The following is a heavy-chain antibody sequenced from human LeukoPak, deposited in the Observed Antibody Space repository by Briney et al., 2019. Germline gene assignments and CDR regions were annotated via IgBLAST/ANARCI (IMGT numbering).Heavy chain of an antibody. CDR1: GLTFIDAW. V-gene: IGHV3-30*18. Sequence: GGSLRLSCAASGLTFIDAWMSWVRQAPGKGLEWVAIISYDGSNEYYADSVKGRFTISRDNSKNTLYLQMNSLRAEDTAVYYCAKEDGYSSGSYWGQGTLVTVSS. CDR2: ISYDGSNE. CDR3: AKEDGYSSGSY. D-gene: IGHD6-19*01. J-gene: IGHJ4*02.